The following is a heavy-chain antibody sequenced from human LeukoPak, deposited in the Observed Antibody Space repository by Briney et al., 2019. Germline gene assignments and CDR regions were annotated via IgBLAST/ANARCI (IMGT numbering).Heavy chain of an antibody. D-gene: IGHD6-13*01. V-gene: IGHV4-39*07. J-gene: IGHJ3*02. CDR3: ARALMGYSSSWFPHDAFDI. CDR2: INHSGST. Sequence: SETLSLTCTVSGGSISSGGYYWSWIRQPPGKGLEWIGEINHSGSTNYNPSLKSRVTISVDTSKNQFSLKLSSVTATDTAVYYCARALMGYSSSWFPHDAFDIWGQGTMVTVSS. CDR1: GGSISSGGYY.